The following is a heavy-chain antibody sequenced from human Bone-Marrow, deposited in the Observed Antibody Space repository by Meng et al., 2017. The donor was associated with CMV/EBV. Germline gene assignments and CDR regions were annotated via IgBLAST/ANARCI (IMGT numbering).Heavy chain of an antibody. Sequence: GESLKISCVASGFTFSTFSMHWVRQAPGKGLEWLALMSYDGNSKYYADSVKGRFTISRDNSKNTLYLEIDSLRPADTAIYYCAREVGSGSYSPIYYHYGMDVWGQGTTVTVS. D-gene: IGHD3-10*01. V-gene: IGHV3-30*04. CDR1: GFTFSTFS. J-gene: IGHJ6*02. CDR3: AREVGSGSYSPIYYHYGMDV. CDR2: MSYDGNSK.